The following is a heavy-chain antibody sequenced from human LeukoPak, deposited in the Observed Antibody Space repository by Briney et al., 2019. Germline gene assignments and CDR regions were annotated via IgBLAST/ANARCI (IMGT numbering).Heavy chain of an antibody. D-gene: IGHD3-10*01. CDR3: ASGDMGLWFGELIGNSYYFDY. J-gene: IGHJ4*02. CDR2: ISGSGGST. CDR1: GFSFSGYA. V-gene: IGHV3-23*01. Sequence: GGSLRLSCAASGFSFSGYAMSWVRQAPGKGLEWVSAISGSGGSTYYADSVKGRFTISRDNSKNTLYLQMNSLRAEDTAVYYCASGDMGLWFGELIGNSYYFDYWGQGTLVTVSS.